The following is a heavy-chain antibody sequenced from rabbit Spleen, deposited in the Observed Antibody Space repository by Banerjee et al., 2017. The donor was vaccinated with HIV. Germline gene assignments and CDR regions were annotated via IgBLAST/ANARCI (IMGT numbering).Heavy chain of an antibody. CDR3: ARDGYSRGWGIILYYFNL. V-gene: IGHV1S45*01. CDR1: GFSFSNNYV. D-gene: IGHD4-1*01. J-gene: IGHJ4*01. CDR2: ISIGSSTGT. Sequence: QEQLKESGGGLVQPGGSLTLTCTASGFSFSNNYVMCWVRQAPGKGLEWIACISIGSSTGTYYASWAKGRFTISKTSSTTVTLQMTSLTAADTAAYFCARDGYSRGWGIILYYFNLWGPGTLVT.